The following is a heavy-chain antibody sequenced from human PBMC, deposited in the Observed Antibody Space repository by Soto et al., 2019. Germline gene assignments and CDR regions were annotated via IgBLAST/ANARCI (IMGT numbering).Heavy chain of an antibody. CDR3: ARGCSGGSCYFWDGPPRD. V-gene: IGHV4-30-2*01. J-gene: IGHJ4*02. CDR2: IYHSGST. CDR1: GGSISSGGYS. Sequence: QLQLQESGSGLVKPSQTLSLTCAVSGGSISSGGYSWSWIRQPPGKGLEWIGYIYHSGSTYYNPSLQSRVTISVDRSKNQFSLKLSSVTAADTAVYYCARGCSGGSCYFWDGPPRDWGQGTLVTVSS. D-gene: IGHD2-15*01.